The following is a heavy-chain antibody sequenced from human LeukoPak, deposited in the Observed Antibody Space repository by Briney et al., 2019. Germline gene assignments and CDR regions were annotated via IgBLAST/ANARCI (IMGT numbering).Heavy chain of an antibody. V-gene: IGHV1-18*01. CDR1: GYTLTSYD. CDR3: ADSGSVNGAFDI. J-gene: IGHJ3*02. CDR2: ISAYNGNT. Sequence: ASVKVSCKASGYTLTSYDINWVRQATGQGLEWMGWISAYNGNTNYAQKLQGRVTMTTDTSTSTAYMELRSLRSDDTAVYYCADSGSVNGAFDIWGQGTMVTVSS. D-gene: IGHD1-26*01.